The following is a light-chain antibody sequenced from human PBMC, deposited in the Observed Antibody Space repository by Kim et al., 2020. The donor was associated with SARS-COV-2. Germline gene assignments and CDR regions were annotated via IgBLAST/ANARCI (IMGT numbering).Light chain of an antibody. CDR1: QSISGW. Sequence: DIQMTQSPSTLSASVGDRVTITCRASQSISGWLAWYQQKPGKAPKLLIYQASSLASGVPSRFSGSGSGTEFTLTISSLQPDDFATYYCQQYNNYLYTFGQGTKLEI. CDR3: QQYNNYLYT. J-gene: IGKJ2*01. V-gene: IGKV1-5*03. CDR2: QAS.